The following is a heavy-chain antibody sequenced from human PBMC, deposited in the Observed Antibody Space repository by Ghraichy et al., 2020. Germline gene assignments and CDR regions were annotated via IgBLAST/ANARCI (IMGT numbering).Heavy chain of an antibody. CDR1: GFSVSSNF. CDR3: ARGYNWNNRGAFDI. D-gene: IGHD1-1*01. CDR2: TYNDGTT. J-gene: IGHJ3*02. V-gene: IGHV3-66*01. Sequence: GGSLRLSCSASGFSVSSNFMSWVRQAPGRGLEWVSATYNDGTTVYTDSVKGRATISRDDSKNTLSLQLNSLRAEDTAVYYCARGYNWNNRGAFDIWGQGTMVTVSS.